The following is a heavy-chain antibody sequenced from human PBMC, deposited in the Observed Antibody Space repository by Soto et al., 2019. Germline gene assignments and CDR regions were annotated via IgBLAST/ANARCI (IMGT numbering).Heavy chain of an antibody. J-gene: IGHJ4*02. CDR3: VKDYSSSWYVWFDY. V-gene: IGHV3-64D*06. D-gene: IGHD6-13*01. Sequence: PGGSLRLSCSASGFTFSNSAMHWVRQAPGKGLEYVSAISSSGGSTYYADSVKGRFTISRDNSKNTLYLQMSSLRVEDTAVYYCVKDYSSSWYVWFDYWGQGTLVTVSS. CDR2: ISSSGGST. CDR1: GFTFSNSA.